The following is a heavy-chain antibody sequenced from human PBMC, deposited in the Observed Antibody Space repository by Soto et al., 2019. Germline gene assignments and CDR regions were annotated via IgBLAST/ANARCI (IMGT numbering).Heavy chain of an antibody. CDR3: ERNILGGTTDY. Sequence: ASVKVSCKASGYTFTNHAIHWVRQAPGQGLEWMGWINAGKGDTKYPQRFQGRVTITRDTSASTAYMELSSLRSEDTAVYYCERNILGGTTDYWGPGTLVTVS. J-gene: IGHJ4*02. CDR1: GYTFTNHA. CDR2: INAGKGDT. D-gene: IGHD1-7*01. V-gene: IGHV1-3*01.